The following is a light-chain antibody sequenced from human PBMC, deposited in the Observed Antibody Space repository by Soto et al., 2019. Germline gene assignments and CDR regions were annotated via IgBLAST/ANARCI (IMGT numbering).Light chain of an antibody. CDR2: GAS. Sequence: EIVMTQSPATLSVSPGERATLSCRASQSVSSNLAWYQQKPGQAPRLLISGASTRATDISARFSGSGSGTEFTLTINSLQSEDFAVYYCQQYNNWPLTFGGGTKVEIK. J-gene: IGKJ4*01. CDR3: QQYNNWPLT. V-gene: IGKV3-15*01. CDR1: QSVSSN.